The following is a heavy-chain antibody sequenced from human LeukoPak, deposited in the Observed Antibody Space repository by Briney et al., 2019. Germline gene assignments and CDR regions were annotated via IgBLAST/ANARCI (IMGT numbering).Heavy chain of an antibody. CDR2: IYSGGST. V-gene: IGHV3-66*04. CDR3: ARPSLNSGSYFDY. D-gene: IGHD1-26*01. CDR1: GFTVSSNY. J-gene: IGHJ4*02. Sequence: PGGSLRLSCAASGFTVSSNYMSWVRQAPGKGLEWVSVIYSGGSTYYADSVKGRFTISRDNSKNTLYLQMNSLRAEDTAVYYCARPSLNSGSYFDYWGQGTLVTVSS.